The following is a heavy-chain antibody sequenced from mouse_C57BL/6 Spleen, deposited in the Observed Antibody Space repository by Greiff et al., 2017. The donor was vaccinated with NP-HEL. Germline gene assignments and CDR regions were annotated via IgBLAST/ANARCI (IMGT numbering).Heavy chain of an antibody. Sequence: QVQLQQPGAELVMPGASVKLSCKASGYTFTSYWMHWVKQRPGQGLEWIGEIDPPDSYTNYNQKFKGKSTLTVDKSSSTAYMQLSSLTSEDSAVYYCARSTWDYGSKYWYFDVWGTGTTVTVSS. V-gene: IGHV1-69*01. J-gene: IGHJ1*03. CDR3: ARSTWDYGSKYWYFDV. CDR2: IDPPDSYT. CDR1: GYTFTSYW. D-gene: IGHD1-1*01.